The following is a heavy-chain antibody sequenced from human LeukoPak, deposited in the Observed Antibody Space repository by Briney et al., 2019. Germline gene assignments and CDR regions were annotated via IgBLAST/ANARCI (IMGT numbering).Heavy chain of an antibody. V-gene: IGHV3-21*01. CDR3: ARVYNWNLNDAFDI. J-gene: IGHJ3*02. Sequence: PWGSLRLSCAASGFTFSSYSMNWVRQAPGKGLEWVSFISSSSSYIYYADSVKGRFTISRDNAKNSLYLQMNSLRAEDTAVYYCARVYNWNLNDAFDIWGQGTMVTVSS. D-gene: IGHD1-20*01. CDR2: ISSSSSYI. CDR1: GFTFSSYS.